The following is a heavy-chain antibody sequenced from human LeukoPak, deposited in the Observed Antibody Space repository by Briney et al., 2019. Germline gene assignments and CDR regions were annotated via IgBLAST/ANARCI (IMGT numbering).Heavy chain of an antibody. V-gene: IGHV4-34*01. CDR2: INHSGST. J-gene: IGHJ6*02. CDR3: ARGGRQFYYYYYGMDV. CDR1: GGSFSGYY. Sequence: SETLSLTCAVYGGSFSGYYWSWIRQPPGKGLEWIGEINHSGSTNYNPSLKSRVTISVGTSKNQFSLKLSSVTAADTAVYYCARGGRQFYYYYYGMDVWGQGTTVTVSS.